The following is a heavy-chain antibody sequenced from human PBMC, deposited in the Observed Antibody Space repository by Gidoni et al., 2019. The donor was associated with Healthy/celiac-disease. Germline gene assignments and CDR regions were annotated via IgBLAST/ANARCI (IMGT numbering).Heavy chain of an antibody. Sequence: QLQLQESGPGLVKPSETLSLTCTVSGGSLRSSRYYWGWIRQPPGKGLEWVGSIYYSGSTYYNPSLKSRVTISVDTSKNQFSLKLSSVTAADTAVYYCARDYDILTGYYIRGWFDPWGQGTLVTVSS. CDR3: ARDYDILTGYYIRGWFDP. D-gene: IGHD3-9*01. V-gene: IGHV4-39*07. CDR1: GGSLRSSRYY. CDR2: IYYSGST. J-gene: IGHJ5*02.